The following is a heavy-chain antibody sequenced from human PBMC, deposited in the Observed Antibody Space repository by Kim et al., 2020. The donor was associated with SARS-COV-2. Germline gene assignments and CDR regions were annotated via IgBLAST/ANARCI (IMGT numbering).Heavy chain of an antibody. CDR3: AKTQLLWFGELGYYYYGMDV. V-gene: IGHV3-43*02. Sequence: GSLRLSCAASGFTFDDYAMHWVRQAPGKGLDWVSLISGDGGSTYYADSVKGRFTISRDNSKNSLYLQMNSLRTEDTALYYCAKTQLLWFGELGYYYYGMDVWGQGTTVTVSS. CDR2: ISGDGGST. CDR1: GFTFDDYA. J-gene: IGHJ6*02. D-gene: IGHD3-10*01.